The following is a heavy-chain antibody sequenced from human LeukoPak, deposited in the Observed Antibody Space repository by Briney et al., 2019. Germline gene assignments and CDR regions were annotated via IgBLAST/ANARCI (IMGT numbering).Heavy chain of an antibody. CDR2: IYVDGIEK. D-gene: IGHD2-2*01. CDR1: GFTFGTSW. V-gene: IGHV3-7*01. Sequence: GGSLRLSCAASGFTFGTSWMSWVRQAPGKGLEWLANIYVDGIEKYYVDPVKGRFTISRDNAKNSLSLQMDSLRVEDTAVYYCARTVVEVRAASDVFDIWGQGTMVTVSS. J-gene: IGHJ3*02. CDR3: ARTVVEVRAASDVFDI.